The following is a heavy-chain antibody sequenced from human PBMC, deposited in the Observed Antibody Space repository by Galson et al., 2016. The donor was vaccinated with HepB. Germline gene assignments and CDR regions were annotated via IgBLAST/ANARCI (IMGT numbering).Heavy chain of an antibody. CDR3: ARDSAIMYRGDAFDI. V-gene: IGHV3-33*01. Sequence: SLRLSCATSGFTFTNYGFHWVRQAPGKGLEWLAVIWYDGSYKFYADSVRGRLTLSRDNANNTVYLQMNSLRAEDTAVYYCARDSAIMYRGDAFDIWGQGTMVTVSS. J-gene: IGHJ3*02. CDR1: GFTFTNYG. D-gene: IGHD3-10*01. CDR2: IWYDGSYK.